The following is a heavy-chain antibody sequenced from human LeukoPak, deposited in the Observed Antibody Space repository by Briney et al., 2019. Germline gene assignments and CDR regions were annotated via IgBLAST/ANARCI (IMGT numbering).Heavy chain of an antibody. CDR1: GGSFSGYY. CDR3: ARDLVGATEYWFDP. Sequence: PSETLSLTCAVYGGSFSGYYWSWIRQPPGKGLEWIGEINHSGSTNYNPSLKSRVTIPVDTSKNQFSLKLSSVTAADTAVYYCARDLVGATEYWFDPWGQGTLVTVSS. CDR2: INHSGST. D-gene: IGHD1-26*01. V-gene: IGHV4-34*01. J-gene: IGHJ5*02.